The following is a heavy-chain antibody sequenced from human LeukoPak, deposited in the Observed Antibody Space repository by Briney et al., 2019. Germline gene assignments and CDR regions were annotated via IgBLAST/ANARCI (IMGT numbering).Heavy chain of an antibody. D-gene: IGHD3-22*01. Sequence: PGGSLRLSCAASGFTFSSYAMHWVRQAPGKGLEWVAVISYDGSNKYYADSVKGRFTISRDNSKNTLYLQMNSLRAEDTAVYYCARGGAYYYDSSGNDYWGQGTLVTVSS. CDR3: ARGGAYYYDSSGNDY. V-gene: IGHV3-30*04. J-gene: IGHJ4*02. CDR1: GFTFSSYA. CDR2: ISYDGSNK.